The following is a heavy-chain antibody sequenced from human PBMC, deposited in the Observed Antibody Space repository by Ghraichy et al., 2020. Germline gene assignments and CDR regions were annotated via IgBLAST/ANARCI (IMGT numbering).Heavy chain of an antibody. J-gene: IGHJ5*02. D-gene: IGHD2-15*01. Sequence: PETLSLTCTVSGGSISSYYWSWIRQPAGKGLEWIGRIYTSGSTNYNPSLKSRVTMSVDTSKNQFSLKLSSVTAADTAVYYCARDFRPIVVVVAATEGGWFDPWGQGTLVTVAS. V-gene: IGHV4-4*07. CDR2: IYTSGST. CDR1: GGSISSYY. CDR3: ARDFRPIVVVVAATEGGWFDP.